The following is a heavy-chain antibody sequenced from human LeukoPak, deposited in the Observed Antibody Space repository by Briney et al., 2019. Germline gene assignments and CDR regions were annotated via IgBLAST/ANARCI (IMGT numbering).Heavy chain of an antibody. V-gene: IGHV3-64*01. CDR3: ARGRSPTWNRFYFDY. J-gene: IGHJ4*02. Sequence: PGGSLRLSCAASGFTFSSYAMHWVRQALGKGLEYVSAISSNGGSTYYANSVKGRFTISRDNSKNTLYLQMGSLRAEDMAVYYCARGRSPTWNRFYFDYWGQGTLVTVSS. D-gene: IGHD1-1*01. CDR2: ISSNGGST. CDR1: GFTFSSYA.